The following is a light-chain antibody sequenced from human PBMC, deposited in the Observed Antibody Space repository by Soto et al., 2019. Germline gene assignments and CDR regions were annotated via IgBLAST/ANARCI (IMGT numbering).Light chain of an antibody. CDR2: AAS. CDR1: QGINSY. Sequence: DIQLTQSPSFLSASVGDRVTITCRASQGINSYLAWYQQKPGKAPKLLIYAASTLQTGVPSRFSGSGSGTEFTLTISSLQPEDCATYYCQQLNNYPITFGGGTKVEIK. V-gene: IGKV1-9*01. CDR3: QQLNNYPIT. J-gene: IGKJ4*01.